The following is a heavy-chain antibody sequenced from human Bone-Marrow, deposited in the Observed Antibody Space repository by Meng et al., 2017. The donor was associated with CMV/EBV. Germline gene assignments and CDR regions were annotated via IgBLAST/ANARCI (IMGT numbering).Heavy chain of an antibody. CDR2: INPKSAGT. J-gene: IGHJ4*02. Sequence: QGQPVRAGSEARKPGASVKVSCKTSGYTFVGHYIHWVRQAPGQGLEWMGRINPKSAGTDYVEKFQGRVTMTRDTSNTIVYMELSRLTADDTAVYYCTRTWIDSFTPDFDYWGQGSLVTVSS. V-gene: IGHV1-2*06. D-gene: IGHD2-2*03. CDR1: GYTFVGHY. CDR3: TRTWIDSFTPDFDY.